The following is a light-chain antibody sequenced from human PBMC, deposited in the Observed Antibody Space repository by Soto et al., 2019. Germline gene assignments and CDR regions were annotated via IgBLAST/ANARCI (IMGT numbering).Light chain of an antibody. V-gene: IGLV2-11*01. CDR2: DVF. CDR3: CSYAGSYNSYL. J-gene: IGLJ1*01. Sequence: QSVLTQLRSVSGSPGQSVTIPCTGTSSDVGYYNYVSWYQRHPGKAPKLMIYDVFKRPSGVPDRFSGSKSGNTASLTISGLQAEDEGDYYCCSYAGSYNSYLLGTWTKATVL. CDR1: SSDVGYYNY.